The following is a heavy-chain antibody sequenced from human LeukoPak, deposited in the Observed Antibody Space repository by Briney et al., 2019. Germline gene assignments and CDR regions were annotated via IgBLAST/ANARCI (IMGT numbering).Heavy chain of an antibody. D-gene: IGHD6-19*01. CDR2: ISSSSSYI. V-gene: IGHV3-21*01. CDR1: RFTFSNFA. CDR3: ASLAVAGTQRVDY. J-gene: IGHJ4*02. Sequence: GGSLRLSCAASRFTFSNFAMNWVRQAPGKGLEWVSSISSSSSYIYYADSVKGRFTISRDNAKNSLYLEMNSLRAEDAAVYYCASLAVAGTQRVDYWGQGTLVTVSS.